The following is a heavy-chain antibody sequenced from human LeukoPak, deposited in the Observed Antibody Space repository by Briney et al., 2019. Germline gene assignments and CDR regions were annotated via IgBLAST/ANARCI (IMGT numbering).Heavy chain of an antibody. J-gene: IGHJ4*02. D-gene: IGHD6-13*01. CDR3: ARVDSSNWYEYRGYFDY. Sequence: SETLSPTCTVSGGSISIYYWNWIRQPPGKGLEWIGYIYYSGSTNYNPSLKSRVTISVDTSKNQFSLKLSSVTAADTAVYYCARVDSSNWYEYRGYFDYWGQGTLVTVSS. CDR1: GGSISIYY. CDR2: IYYSGST. V-gene: IGHV4-59*01.